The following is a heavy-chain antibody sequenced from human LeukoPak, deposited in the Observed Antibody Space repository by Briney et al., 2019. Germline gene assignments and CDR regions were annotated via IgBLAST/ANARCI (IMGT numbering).Heavy chain of an antibody. CDR1: GGTFSSYA. V-gene: IGHV1-69*13. CDR2: IIPIFGTA. J-gene: IGHJ4*02. D-gene: IGHD2-2*01. Sequence: ASVKVSCKASGGTFSSYAISWVRQAPGQGLEWMGGIIPIFGTANYAQKFQGRVTITADESTSTAYMELSSLRSEDTAVYYCASSRGYCSSTSCYDFDYWGQGTLVTVSS. CDR3: ASSRGYCSSTSCYDFDY.